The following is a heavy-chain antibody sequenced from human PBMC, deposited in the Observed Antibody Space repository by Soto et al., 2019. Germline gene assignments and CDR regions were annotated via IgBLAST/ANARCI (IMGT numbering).Heavy chain of an antibody. CDR2: INPNSGGT. D-gene: IGHD1-26*01. Sequence: ASVKVSCKASGYIFTDYYMHWVRQAPGQELGWMGRINPNSGGTNYAQKFQGRVTMTRDTSTSTAYMEVSSLRSEDTAVYYCARYSGNYQDAFDIWGQGTMVTVSS. J-gene: IGHJ3*02. CDR3: ARYSGNYQDAFDI. CDR1: GYIFTDYY. V-gene: IGHV1-2*06.